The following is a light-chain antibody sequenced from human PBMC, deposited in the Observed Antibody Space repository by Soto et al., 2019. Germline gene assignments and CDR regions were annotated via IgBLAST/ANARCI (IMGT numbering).Light chain of an antibody. J-gene: IGLJ2*01. Sequence: QSALTQPASVSGSPGQSITISCTGTSSDVGGYNYVSWCQQHPGKAPKLMIYEVSNRPSGVSNRFSGSKSGNTASLTISGLQAEDEADYYCSSDTVFGGGTKVTVL. V-gene: IGLV2-14*01. CDR1: SSDVGGYNY. CDR3: SSDTV. CDR2: EVS.